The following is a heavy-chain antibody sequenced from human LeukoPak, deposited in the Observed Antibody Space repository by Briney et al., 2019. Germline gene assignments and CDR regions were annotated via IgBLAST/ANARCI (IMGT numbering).Heavy chain of an antibody. CDR1: GFTFDDYA. CDR3: ASKSPFTS. J-gene: IGHJ5*02. CDR2: ISWNSGSI. Sequence: GGSLRLSCAASGFTFDDYAMHWVRQAPGKGLEWVSGISWNSGSIGYADSVKGRFTISRDNAKNSLYLQMNSLRAEDTALYYWASKSPFTSWGQGTLVTVSS. D-gene: IGHD2/OR15-2a*01. V-gene: IGHV3-9*01.